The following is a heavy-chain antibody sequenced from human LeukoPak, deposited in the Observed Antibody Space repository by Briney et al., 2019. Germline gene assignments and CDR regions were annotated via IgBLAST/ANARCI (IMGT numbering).Heavy chain of an antibody. J-gene: IGHJ6*03. V-gene: IGHV4-59*11. D-gene: IGHD2-15*01. Sequence: SETLSLTCTVSGGSISSHYWSWTRQPPGKGLEWIGYIYYSGSTNYNPSLKSRVTISVDTSKNQFSLKLSSVTAADTAVYYCARARLRYCSGGSCYSHYYYYYYMDVWGKGTTVTVSS. CDR3: ARARLRYCSGGSCYSHYYYYYYMDV. CDR1: GGSISSHY. CDR2: IYYSGST.